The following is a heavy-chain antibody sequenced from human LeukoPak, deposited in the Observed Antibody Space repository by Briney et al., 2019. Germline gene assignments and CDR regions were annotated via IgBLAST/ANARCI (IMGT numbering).Heavy chain of an antibody. D-gene: IGHD5-24*01. CDR3: AKDGTRWLQLAHYYYYGMDV. CDR2: ISYDGSNK. CDR1: GFTFSSYA. V-gene: IGHV3-30*07. J-gene: IGHJ6*02. Sequence: GGSLRLSCAASGFTFSSYAMHWVRQAPGKGLEWVAVISYDGSNKYYADSVKGRFTISRDNSKNTLYLQMNSLRAEDTAVYYCAKDGTRWLQLAHYYYYGMDVWGQGTTVTVSS.